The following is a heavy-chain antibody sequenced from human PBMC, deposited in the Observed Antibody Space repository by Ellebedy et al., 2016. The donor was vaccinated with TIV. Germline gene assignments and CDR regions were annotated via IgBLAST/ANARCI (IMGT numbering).Heavy chain of an antibody. Sequence: GESLKISCVVSGFTFSSYSMNWVRQAPGKGLEWVSSISSSSSYIYYADSVKGRFTISRDNAENSLYLEMNSLRADDTAVYYCARNLQYTKYGMDVWGQGTTVIVSS. CDR3: ARNLQYTKYGMDV. CDR2: ISSSSSYI. J-gene: IGHJ6*02. V-gene: IGHV3-21*04. CDR1: GFTFSSYS. D-gene: IGHD5-24*01.